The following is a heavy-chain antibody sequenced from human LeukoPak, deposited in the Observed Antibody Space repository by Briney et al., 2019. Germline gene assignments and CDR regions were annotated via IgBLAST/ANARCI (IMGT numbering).Heavy chain of an antibody. CDR2: INSDSSLM. D-gene: IGHD2-15*01. CDR3: ARDPTSRGWYYFDY. V-gene: IGHV3-21*01. Sequence: GGSLRLSCAASGFTFSTYSMNWVRQAPGKGLEWVSSINSDSSLMYYAESVKGRFTISRDNARNTLYLQMNSLRAEDTAVYYCARDPTSRGWYYFDYWGQGTLVTVSS. J-gene: IGHJ4*02. CDR1: GFTFSTYS.